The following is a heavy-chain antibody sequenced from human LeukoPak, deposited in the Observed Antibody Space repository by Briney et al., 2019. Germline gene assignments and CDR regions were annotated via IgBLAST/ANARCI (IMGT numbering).Heavy chain of an antibody. CDR1: GYTFTSYY. CDR3: ARDSDFWSGYYRS. Sequence: GASVKVSCKASGYTFTSYYMHWVRQAPGQGLEWMGIINPSGGSTSYAQKFQGRVTITADKSTSTAYMELSSLRSEDTAVYYCARDSDFWSGYYRSWGQGTLVTVSS. J-gene: IGHJ5*02. D-gene: IGHD3-3*01. CDR2: INPSGGST. V-gene: IGHV1-46*01.